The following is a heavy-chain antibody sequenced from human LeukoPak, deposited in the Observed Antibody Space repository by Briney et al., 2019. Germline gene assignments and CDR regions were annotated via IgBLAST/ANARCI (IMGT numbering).Heavy chain of an antibody. Sequence: GGSLRLSCAASGFTFSSYEMNWVRQAPGKGLEWVSYIGTSGSNIYYADSVKGRFTISRDNAKNSLYLQMNSLRAEDTAVYYCARDYHCSSTSCHTFDYWGQGTLVTVSS. CDR2: IGTSGSNI. D-gene: IGHD2-2*02. V-gene: IGHV3-48*03. J-gene: IGHJ4*02. CDR3: ARDYHCSSTSCHTFDY. CDR1: GFTFSSYE.